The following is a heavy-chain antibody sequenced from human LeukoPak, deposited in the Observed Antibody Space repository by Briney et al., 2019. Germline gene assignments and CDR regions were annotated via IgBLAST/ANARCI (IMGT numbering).Heavy chain of an antibody. D-gene: IGHD2-15*01. CDR1: GYSFYDFY. J-gene: IGHJ5*02. Sequence: ASVKVSCKPSGYSFYDFYIHWVRQAPGHGLEWMGWIDPNSGGRNYAQKFQGRVTMTRDTSSSTAYMVLSSLTSDDTAVYYCARGGCSGGSCYSSWFGPWGQGTLVSVSS. CDR2: IDPNSGGR. V-gene: IGHV1-2*02. CDR3: ARGGCSGGSCYSSWFGP.